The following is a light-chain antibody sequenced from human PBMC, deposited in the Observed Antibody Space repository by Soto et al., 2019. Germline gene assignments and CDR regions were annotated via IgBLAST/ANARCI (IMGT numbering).Light chain of an antibody. J-gene: IGLJ3*02. Sequence: QAVVTQPPSASGTPGPRVTISCSGSDSNIGSNSVNWYQHLPGLAPKLLTHSNDHRPSGVADRFSGSKSGTSASLAISGLQSEDEADYYCAAWDDSLNGWVFGGGTKLTVL. CDR1: DSNIGSNS. CDR2: SND. V-gene: IGLV1-44*01. CDR3: AAWDDSLNGWV.